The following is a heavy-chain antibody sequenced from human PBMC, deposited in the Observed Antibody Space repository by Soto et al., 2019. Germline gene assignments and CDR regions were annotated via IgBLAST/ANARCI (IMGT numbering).Heavy chain of an antibody. V-gene: IGHV1-2*02. CDR1: GYTFTGYY. CDR2: INPNSGGT. D-gene: IGHD2-2*01. CDR3: ATAVGGTSYWFDP. J-gene: IGHJ5*02. Sequence: QVQLVQSGAEVKKPGASVKVSCKASGYTFTGYYMHWVRQAPGQGPEWMGWINPNSGGTNYAQKFQGRVTMTRDTSIRTAYMEVSRLRSDDTAVYYCATAVGGTSYWFDPWGQETLVTVSS.